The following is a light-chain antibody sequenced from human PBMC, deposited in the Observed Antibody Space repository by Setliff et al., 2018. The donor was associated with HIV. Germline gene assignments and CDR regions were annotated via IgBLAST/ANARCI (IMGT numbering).Light chain of an antibody. CDR3: CSYADRTVYV. V-gene: IGLV2-23*01. CDR2: EDN. J-gene: IGLJ1*01. Sequence: QSVLTQPASVSGSPGQSITISCTGTSSDVGNYNLVSWYQKHPGKAPKLMIYEDNKRPSGVSDRFSGSKSGNTASLTISGLQAEDEADYYCCSYADRTVYVFGIGTKVTVL. CDR1: SSDVGNYNL.